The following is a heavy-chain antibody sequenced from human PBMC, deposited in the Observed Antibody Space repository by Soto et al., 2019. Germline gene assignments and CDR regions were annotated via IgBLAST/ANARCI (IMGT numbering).Heavy chain of an antibody. CDR1: GGSISSYY. D-gene: IGHD6-13*01. CDR3: AREGMAAAGMGYDAFDI. CDR2: IYYSGST. Sequence: PSETLSLTCTVSGGSISSYYWSWSRQPPGKGLEWIGYIYYSGSTNYNPSLKSRVTISVDTSKNQFSLKLSSVTAADTAVYYCAREGMAAAGMGYDAFDIWGQGTMVTVSS. J-gene: IGHJ3*02. V-gene: IGHV4-59*01.